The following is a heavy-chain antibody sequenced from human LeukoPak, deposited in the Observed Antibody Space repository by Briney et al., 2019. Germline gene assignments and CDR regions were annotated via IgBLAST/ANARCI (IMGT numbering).Heavy chain of an antibody. Sequence: SETLSLTCTVSGGSISTGDYYWGWIRQSPGKGLEWIGSIRYSGTSYYNPSLKSRVTLSVDTSKNQFPLTLSVVTPAAEPTVYYCARQLGRGLWTFYFWGQGTLVTVSS. D-gene: IGHD7-27*01. CDR2: IRYSGTS. J-gene: IGHJ4*02. CDR1: GGSISTGDYY. V-gene: IGHV4-39*01. CDR3: ARQLGRGLWTFYF.